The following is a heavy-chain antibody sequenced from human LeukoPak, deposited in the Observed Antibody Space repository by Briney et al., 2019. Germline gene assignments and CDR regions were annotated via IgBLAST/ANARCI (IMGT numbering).Heavy chain of an antibody. V-gene: IGHV4-59*12. Sequence: SETLSLTCTVSGGSISSYYWSWIRQPPGKGLEWIGYICYSGSTYYNPSLKSRVTISVDTSKNQFSLKLSSVTAADTAVYYCARLSKQQPDYWGQGTLVTVSS. D-gene: IGHD6-13*01. CDR1: GGSISSYY. CDR3: ARLSKQQPDY. J-gene: IGHJ4*02. CDR2: ICYSGST.